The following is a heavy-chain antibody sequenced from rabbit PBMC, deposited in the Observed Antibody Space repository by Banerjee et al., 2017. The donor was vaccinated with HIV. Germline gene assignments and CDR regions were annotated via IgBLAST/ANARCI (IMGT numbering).Heavy chain of an antibody. Sequence: QEQLVESGGGLVQPGGSLKLSCKASGFTISSNYWILWVRQAPGKGLEWIGSIASGDGRIYHANWVNGRFSISRDTNENTVSLQMNSLTAADTATYFCVRDNGRKLWGPGTLVTVS. CDR2: IASGDGRI. CDR1: GFTISSNYW. CDR3: VRDNGRKL. J-gene: IGHJ6*01. D-gene: IGHD3-1*01. V-gene: IGHV1S47*01.